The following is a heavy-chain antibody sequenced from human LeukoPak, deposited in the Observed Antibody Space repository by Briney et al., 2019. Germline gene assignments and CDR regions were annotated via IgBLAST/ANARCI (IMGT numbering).Heavy chain of an antibody. CDR1: GGSISSSSYY. CDR3: ARPYGSGSYYNL. V-gene: IGHV4-39*01. D-gene: IGHD3-10*01. Sequence: SETLSLTCTVSGGSISSSSYYWGWIRQPPGKGLEWIGSIYYSGSTYYNPSLKSRVTISVDTSKNQFSLKLSSVTAADTAVYYCARPYGSGSYYNLWGQGTLVTVSS. CDR2: IYYSGST. J-gene: IGHJ5*02.